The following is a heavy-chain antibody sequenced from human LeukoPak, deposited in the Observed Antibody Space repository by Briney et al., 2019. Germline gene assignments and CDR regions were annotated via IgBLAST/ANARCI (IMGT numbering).Heavy chain of an antibody. V-gene: IGHV3-7*01. CDR1: GFTFSSYW. J-gene: IGHJ6*03. Sequence: PGGSLRLSCAASGFTFSSYWMSWVRQAPGKGLEWVANIKQDGSEKYYVDSVKGRFTISRDNAKNSLYLQMNSLRAEDTAVYYCARVVAPMYYYYYYMDVWGKGTTVTVSS. D-gene: IGHD2-21*01. CDR2: IKQDGSEK. CDR3: ARVVAPMYYYYYYMDV.